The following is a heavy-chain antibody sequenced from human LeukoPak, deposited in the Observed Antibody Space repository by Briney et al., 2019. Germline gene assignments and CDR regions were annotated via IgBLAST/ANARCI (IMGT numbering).Heavy chain of an antibody. CDR3: ARVRLDN. V-gene: IGHV3-11*04. CDR2: ISGTSGTI. CDR1: GFSFGDFY. J-gene: IGHJ4*02. Sequence: GGSLRLSCAASGFSFGDFYMTWIRQAPGKGLEWVSYISGTSGTIYYADSVKGRFTISRDNAKNSLYLQMNSLRDEDTAVYYCARVRLDNWGQGTLVTVSS.